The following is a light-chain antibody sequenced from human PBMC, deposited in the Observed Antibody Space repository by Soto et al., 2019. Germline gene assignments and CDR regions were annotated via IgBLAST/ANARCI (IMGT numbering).Light chain of an antibody. CDR3: QQYNPCLYT. V-gene: IGKV1-5*01. CDR1: QSIGNW. CDR2: DAS. Sequence: DIQMTQSPSTLSASVGDRVTITCRASQSIGNWLAWYQQKPGKAPKVLIYDASTLESGVPLRFSGSGSGTEFTLTLSSLQPDDFATYYCQQYNPCLYTFGQGTRLEIK. J-gene: IGKJ2*01.